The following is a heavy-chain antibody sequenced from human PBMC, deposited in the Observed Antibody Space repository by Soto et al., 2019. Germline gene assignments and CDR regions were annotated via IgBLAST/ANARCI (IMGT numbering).Heavy chain of an antibody. D-gene: IGHD6-13*01. J-gene: IGHJ3*02. V-gene: IGHV4-59*12. CDR2: MHYNGYT. CDR3: AGDPVAASGTAFDI. Sequence: SETLSLTCTVSSDSISNYYCSWFRQPPGKGLEWIGYMHYNGYTNYNPSLRSRVTVSVDKSKNQFSLNLISVTAADTAMYYCAGDPVAASGTAFDIWGQGTMVTVSS. CDR1: SDSISNYY.